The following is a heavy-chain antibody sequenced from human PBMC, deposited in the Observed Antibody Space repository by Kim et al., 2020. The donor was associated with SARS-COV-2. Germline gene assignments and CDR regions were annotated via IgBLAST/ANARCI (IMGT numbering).Heavy chain of an antibody. CDR1: GGSISSGDYY. CDR3: ASSSGYYPDAFDI. Sequence: SETLSLTCTVSGGSISSGDYYWSWIRQPPGKGLEWIGYIYYSGSTYYNPSLKSRVTISVDTSKNQFSLKLSSVTAADTAVYYCASSSGYYPDAFDIWGQGTMVTVSS. J-gene: IGHJ3*02. CDR2: IYYSGST. V-gene: IGHV4-30-4*01. D-gene: IGHD3-22*01.